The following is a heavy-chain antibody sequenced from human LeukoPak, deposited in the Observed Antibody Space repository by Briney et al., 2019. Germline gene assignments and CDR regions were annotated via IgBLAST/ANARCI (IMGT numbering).Heavy chain of an antibody. Sequence: GGSLRLSCAASEFTVDDTYMSWVRQTPGKGLEWVSVVYSGGKTFYADSVKGRFTISRDTSKNTVYLQMKTLRADDTAVYYCARQAAAGLDYWGQGTLVTVSS. D-gene: IGHD6-13*01. CDR3: ARQAAAGLDY. V-gene: IGHV3-66*02. CDR2: VYSGGKT. CDR1: EFTVDDTY. J-gene: IGHJ4*02.